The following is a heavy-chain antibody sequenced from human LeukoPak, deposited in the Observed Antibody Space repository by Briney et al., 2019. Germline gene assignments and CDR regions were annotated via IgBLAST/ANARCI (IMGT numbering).Heavy chain of an antibody. Sequence: PSETLSLTCAVYGGSFSGYYWSWIRQPPGKGLEWIGEINHSGSTNYNPSLKSRVTISVDTSKNQFSLKLSSVTAADTAVYYCARGPGYYDSSGSTYFDYWGQGTLVTVSS. D-gene: IGHD3-22*01. CDR1: GGSFSGYY. J-gene: IGHJ4*02. CDR3: ARGPGYYDSSGSTYFDY. V-gene: IGHV4-34*01. CDR2: INHSGST.